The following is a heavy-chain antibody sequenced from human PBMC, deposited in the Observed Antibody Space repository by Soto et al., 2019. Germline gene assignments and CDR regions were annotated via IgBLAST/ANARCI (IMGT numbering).Heavy chain of an antibody. V-gene: IGHV1-3*01. CDR1: GYTFTGYA. J-gene: IGHJ4*02. D-gene: IGHD6-19*01. CDR2: INAGNGNT. Sequence: GASVKVSCKASGYTFTGYAMHWVRQAPGQRLEWMGWINAGNGNTKYSQKFQGRVTITRDTSASTAYMELSSLRSEDTAVYYCAREEYSSGWCYDYWGQGTLVTVSS. CDR3: AREEYSSGWCYDY.